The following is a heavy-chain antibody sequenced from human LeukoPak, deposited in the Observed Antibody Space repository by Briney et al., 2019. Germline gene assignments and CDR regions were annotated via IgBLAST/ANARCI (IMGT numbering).Heavy chain of an antibody. CDR3: ARFYYHSNTPMYNWFDP. J-gene: IGHJ5*02. CDR2: ISWNSGSI. Sequence: RSGGSLRLSCAASGFTFDDYAMHWVRQAPVKGLEWVSGISWNSGSIGYADSVKGRFTISRDNAKNSLYLQMNSLRAEDTALYYCARFYYHSNTPMYNWFDPWGQGTLVTVSS. CDR1: GFTFDDYA. D-gene: IGHD3-22*01. V-gene: IGHV3-9*01.